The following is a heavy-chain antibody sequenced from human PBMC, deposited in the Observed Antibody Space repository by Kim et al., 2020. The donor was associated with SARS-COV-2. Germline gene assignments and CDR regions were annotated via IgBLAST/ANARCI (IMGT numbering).Heavy chain of an antibody. J-gene: IGHJ5*02. CDR2: VFYSGTT. V-gene: IGHV4-39*01. Sequence: SETLSLICTVSGDSMNTNRYYLAWIRQAPGKGLEYIWRVFYSGTTNYNPSLKSRVTISVATSKNQVSLKLTSLTAADTALYYCARQEAAAACFDPWGQGT. D-gene: IGHD6-13*01. CDR3: ARQEAAAACFDP. CDR1: GDSMNTNRYY.